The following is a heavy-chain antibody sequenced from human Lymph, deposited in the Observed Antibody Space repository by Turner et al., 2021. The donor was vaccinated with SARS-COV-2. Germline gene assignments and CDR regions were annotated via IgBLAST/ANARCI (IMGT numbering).Heavy chain of an antibody. CDR2: ISGSGGDT. D-gene: IGHD3-22*01. CDR3: AKGVRGAMIVVVIPYFDY. J-gene: IGHJ4*02. CDR1: GFNFSSDA. V-gene: IGHV3-23*01. Sequence: EVQLLESGGGLVQPGGSLRLSCAAPGFNFSSDAMIWVRQAPGKGLEGVSAISGSGGDTYYADSVKGRFTISRDNSKNTLYLQMNSLRAEDTAVYYCAKGVRGAMIVVVIPYFDYWGQGTLVTVSS.